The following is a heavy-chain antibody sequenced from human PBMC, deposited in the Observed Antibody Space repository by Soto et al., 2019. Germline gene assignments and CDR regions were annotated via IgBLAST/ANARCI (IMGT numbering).Heavy chain of an antibody. D-gene: IGHD2-2*01. CDR2: IDPSDSYV. V-gene: IGHV5-10-1*01. CDR3: TRRASSSFYHFDF. J-gene: IGHJ4*02. CDR1: GYSFTAYW. Sequence: GESLKISCRASGYSFTAYWITWVRQMPGKGLEWMATIDPSDSYVDYSPSFRGHVTFSVDRSITTVCLQWNSLKASDSAMYFCTRRASSSFYHFDFWGQGALVTVSS.